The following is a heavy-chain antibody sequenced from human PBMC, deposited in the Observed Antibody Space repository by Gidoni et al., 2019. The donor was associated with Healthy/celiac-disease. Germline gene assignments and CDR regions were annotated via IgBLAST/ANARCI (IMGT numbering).Heavy chain of an antibody. J-gene: IGHJ6*02. Sequence: EVQLVESGGGLVKPGGSLRLSCAASGFTFSSDSMNWVRQAPGKGLEWVSSISSSSSYIYYADSVKGRFTISRDNAKNSLYLQMNSLRAEDTAVYYCARDRGYSYGHYYYYGMDVWGQGTTVTVSS. CDR1: GFTFSSDS. CDR2: ISSSSSYI. D-gene: IGHD5-18*01. CDR3: ARDRGYSYGHYYYYGMDV. V-gene: IGHV3-21*01.